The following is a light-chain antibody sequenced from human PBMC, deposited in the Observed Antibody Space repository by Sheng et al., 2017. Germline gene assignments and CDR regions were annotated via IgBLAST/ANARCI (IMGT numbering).Light chain of an antibody. CDR1: QSVLFSSNNKDY. CDR3: QQHYVTPRT. V-gene: IGKV4-1*01. Sequence: DIVMTQFPDSLAVSLGETATINCKSSQSVLFSSNNKDYLTWFQKKPGQPPKLLIYWASTRASGVSDRFSGSGSGTDFTLTISSLQAEDVAVYYCQQHYVTPRTFGQGTKVE. CDR2: WAS. J-gene: IGKJ1*01.